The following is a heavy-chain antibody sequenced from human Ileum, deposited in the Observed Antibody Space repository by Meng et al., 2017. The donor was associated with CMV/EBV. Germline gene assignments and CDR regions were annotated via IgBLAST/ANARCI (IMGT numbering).Heavy chain of an antibody. D-gene: IGHD3-10*01. CDR3: ARVCFGESLDAFYV. V-gene: IGHV3-48*03. J-gene: IGHJ3*01. Sequence: GESLKISCGASGFTYSAYEMNWVRQAPGKGLEWVSYINNYGSTVYYADSVRGRFTISRDNANNSLFLQMNSLRDDDTAVYYCARVCFGESLDAFYVWGQGTTVTVSS. CDR1: GFTYSAYE. CDR2: INNYGSTV.